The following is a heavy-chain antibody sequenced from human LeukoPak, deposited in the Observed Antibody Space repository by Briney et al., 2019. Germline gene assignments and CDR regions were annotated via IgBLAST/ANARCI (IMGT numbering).Heavy chain of an antibody. CDR2: IVGSGAST. J-gene: IGHJ2*01. CDR3: AKVRVVGDYNWFFDL. CDR1: GFTLCSFA. Sequence: GGSLRPSCAASGFTLCSFAMSWVRQAPGKGLEWVSAIVGSGASTYYADSVKGRFTISRDNSKNTLHLQMNSLRAEDTAIYHCAKVRVVGDYNWFFDLWGRGTLVTVSS. V-gene: IGHV3-23*01. D-gene: IGHD4-17*01.